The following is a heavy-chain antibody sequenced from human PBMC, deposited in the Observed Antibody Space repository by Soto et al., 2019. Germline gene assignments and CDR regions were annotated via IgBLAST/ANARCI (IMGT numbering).Heavy chain of an antibody. CDR1: GGTFSSYT. D-gene: IGHD3-9*01. CDR2: IIPILGIA. CDR3: AREDDILTGYYPDGGGMDG. J-gene: IGHJ6*02. V-gene: IGHV1-69*08. Sequence: QVQLVQSGAEVKKPGSSVKVSCKASGGTFSSYTISWVRQAPGQGLEWMGRIIPILGIANYAQKFQGRVTITADKSTSTAYMELGSLRSEDTAVYYCAREDDILTGYYPDGGGMDGWGQGTTVTVSS.